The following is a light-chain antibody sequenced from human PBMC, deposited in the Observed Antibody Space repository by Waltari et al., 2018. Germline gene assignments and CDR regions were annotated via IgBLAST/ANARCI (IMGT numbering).Light chain of an antibody. CDR2: DNY. CDR3: ATWDNSLTAVV. J-gene: IGLJ2*01. Sequence: QSVLTQPPSVSAAPGQTVPISCSASSSNLGNYFVSWYHQLPGATPKLLIYDNYKRPSGIPDRFSASKSGTSATLDITGLQIGDEADYYCATWDNSLTAVVFGGGTKLTVL. V-gene: IGLV1-51*01. CDR1: SSNLGNYF.